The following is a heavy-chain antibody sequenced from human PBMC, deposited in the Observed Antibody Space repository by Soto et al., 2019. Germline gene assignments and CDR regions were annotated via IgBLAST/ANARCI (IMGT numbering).Heavy chain of an antibody. J-gene: IGHJ3*02. CDR1: GYTFTSYD. V-gene: IGHV1-8*01. CDR2: MNPNSGYT. Sequence: ASVKVSCKASGYTFTSYDINWVRQATGQGLEWMGWMNPNSGYTGYAQKFQGRVTMTRNTSISTAYMELSSLRSEDTAVYYCARATILGVSVPWVGAFDIWGQGTMVTVSS. CDR3: ARATILGVSVPWVGAFDI. D-gene: IGHD3-3*01.